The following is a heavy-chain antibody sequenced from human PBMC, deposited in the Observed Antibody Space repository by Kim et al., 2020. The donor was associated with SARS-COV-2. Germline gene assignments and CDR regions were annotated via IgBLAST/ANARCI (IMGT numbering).Heavy chain of an antibody. Sequence: SGPTLVNPTQTLTLACTFSGFSLTTVGVGVGWIRQPPGKALEWLALIYWDDDKRYSPSLKSRLTITKDTSKSQVVLTMTNMDPVDTATYFCAHAFRSKFYFDSWGQGTLVTVSS. CDR3: AHAFRSKFYFDS. CDR1: GFSLTTVGVG. V-gene: IGHV2-5*02. J-gene: IGHJ4*02. D-gene: IGHD3-3*02. CDR2: IYWDDDK.